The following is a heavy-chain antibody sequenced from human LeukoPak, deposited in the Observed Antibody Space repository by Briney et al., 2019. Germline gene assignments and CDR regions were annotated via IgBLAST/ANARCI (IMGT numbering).Heavy chain of an antibody. D-gene: IGHD6-13*01. CDR1: GGSISSYY. Sequence: RSSETLSLTCTVSGGSISSYYWSWIRQPPGKGLEWIGYIYYSGSTNYNPSLKSRVTISVDKSKNQFSLKLSSVTAADTAVYYCARGAAAALDWFDPWGQGTLVTVSS. J-gene: IGHJ5*02. CDR3: ARGAAAALDWFDP. CDR2: IYYSGST. V-gene: IGHV4-59*12.